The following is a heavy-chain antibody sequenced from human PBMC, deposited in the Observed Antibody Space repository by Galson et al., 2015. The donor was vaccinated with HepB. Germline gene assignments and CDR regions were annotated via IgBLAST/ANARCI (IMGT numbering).Heavy chain of an antibody. D-gene: IGHD4-17*01. J-gene: IGHJ4*02. CDR1: GFTLSSYG. CDR2: ISYDGRTK. Sequence: SLRLSCAASGFTLSSYGMHWVRQAPGKGLEWVAVISYDGRTKYYADSVKGRFTISRDTSKNTLYLQVNSLRAEDTAVYFCAKEGKGYGDGFDCWGQGTLVTVSS. V-gene: IGHV3-30*18. CDR3: AKEGKGYGDGFDC.